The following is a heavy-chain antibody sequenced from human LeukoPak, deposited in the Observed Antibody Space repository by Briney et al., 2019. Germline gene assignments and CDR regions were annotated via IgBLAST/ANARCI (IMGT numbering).Heavy chain of an antibody. D-gene: IGHD6-13*01. CDR1: GYTLTELS. CDR2: FDPEDGET. V-gene: IGHV1-24*01. CDR3: ATQTNRIAASGRVSYYYDMDV. Sequence: ASVKVSCKVSGYTLTELSMHWVRPAPGKGLEWMGGFDPEDGETNYAQKFQGRVTMTEDTSTDTAYMELSSLRSEDTAVYYCATQTNRIAASGRVSYYYDMDVWGQGTTVSVSS. J-gene: IGHJ6*02.